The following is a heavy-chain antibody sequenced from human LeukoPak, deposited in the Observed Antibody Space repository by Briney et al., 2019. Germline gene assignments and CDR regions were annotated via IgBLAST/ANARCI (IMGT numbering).Heavy chain of an antibody. CDR1: GGSISSSSYY. J-gene: IGHJ4*02. D-gene: IGHD3-22*01. CDR2: IYYSGST. V-gene: IGHV4-39*01. CDR3: ARSYDSSGSPLGDY. Sequence: SETLSLTCTVSGGSISSSSYYWGWIRQPPGKGPEWVGSIYYSGSTYYNPSLKSRVTISVDTSKNQFSLKLSSVTAADTAVYYCARSYDSSGSPLGDYWGQGTLVTVSS.